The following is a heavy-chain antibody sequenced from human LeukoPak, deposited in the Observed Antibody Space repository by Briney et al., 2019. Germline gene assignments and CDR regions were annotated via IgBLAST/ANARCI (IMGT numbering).Heavy chain of an antibody. CDR3: ARIDLGDDVFDI. V-gene: IGHV4-34*01. J-gene: IGHJ3*02. CDR1: GGSFSGYY. Sequence: PSETLSLTCAVYGGSFSGYYWSWIRQPPGKGLEWIGEINHSGSTNYNPSLKSRVTISVDTSKNQFSLKLSSVTAADTAVYYCARIDLGDDVFDIWGQGTMVTVSS. CDR2: INHSGST.